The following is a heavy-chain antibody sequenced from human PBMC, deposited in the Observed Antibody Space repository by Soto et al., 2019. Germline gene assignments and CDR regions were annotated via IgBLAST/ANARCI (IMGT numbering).Heavy chain of an antibody. J-gene: IGHJ4*02. D-gene: IGHD2-2*01. V-gene: IGHV3-23*01. CDR1: GFTFSSYA. CDR3: AKRGYCSSTSCLAMSLDY. CDR2: ISGSGGST. Sequence: EVQLLESGGGLVQPGGSLRLSCAASGFTFSSYAMSWVRQAPGKGLEWVSAISGSGGSTYYADSVKGRFTISRDNSKNTLYLQMNSLRAEDTAVYYCAKRGYCSSTSCLAMSLDYWGQGTLVTVSS.